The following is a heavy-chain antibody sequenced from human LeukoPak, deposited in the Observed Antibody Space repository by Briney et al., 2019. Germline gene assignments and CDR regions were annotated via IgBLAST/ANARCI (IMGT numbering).Heavy chain of an antibody. CDR1: GGSFSGYY. CDR2: INHSGST. J-gene: IGHJ5*02. CDR3: ARGRTVGYSSRKLKFDP. Sequence: SETLSLTCAVYGGSFSGYYWSWIRQPPGKGLEWIGEINHSGSTNYNPSLKSRVTISVDTSKNQFSLKLSSVTAADTAVYYCARGRTVGYSSRKLKFDPWGQGTLVTVSS. D-gene: IGHD6-13*01. V-gene: IGHV4-34*01.